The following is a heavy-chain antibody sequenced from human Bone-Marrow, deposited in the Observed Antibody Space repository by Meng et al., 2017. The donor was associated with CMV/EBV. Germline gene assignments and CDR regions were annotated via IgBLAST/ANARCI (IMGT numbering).Heavy chain of an antibody. J-gene: IGHJ6*02. CDR1: GGSDDY. CDR2: INQSGST. V-gene: IGHV4-34*01. CDR3: ASGIVVVNYYYYGMDV. D-gene: IGHD3-22*01. Sequence: SETLSLTCAVYGGSDDYWNWIRQFPGKGLEWIGEINQSGSTNYNPSLKSRVTISVDTSKNQFSLKLSSVTAADTAVYYCASGIVVVNYYYYGMDVWGQGTTVTVSS.